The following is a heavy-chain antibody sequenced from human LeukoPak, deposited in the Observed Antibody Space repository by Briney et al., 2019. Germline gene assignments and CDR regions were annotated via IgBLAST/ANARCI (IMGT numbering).Heavy chain of an antibody. Sequence: ASVKVSCKVSGYTLTELSMHWVRQAPGKGLEWMGGFDPEDGETIYAQKFQGRVTMTEDTSTDTAYMELSSLRSEDTAVYYCARHPDSSSWYWFDPWGQGTLVTVSS. V-gene: IGHV1-24*01. CDR1: GYTLTELS. CDR2: FDPEDGET. CDR3: ARHPDSSSWYWFDP. D-gene: IGHD6-13*01. J-gene: IGHJ5*02.